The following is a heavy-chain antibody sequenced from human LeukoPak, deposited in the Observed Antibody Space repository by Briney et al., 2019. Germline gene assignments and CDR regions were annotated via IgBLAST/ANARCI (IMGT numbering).Heavy chain of an antibody. CDR2: IYYSGST. D-gene: IGHD2-15*01. CDR3: ARAIVGYNWFDP. V-gene: IGHV4-59*01. Sequence: SETLSLTCTVSGGSISSYYWSWIRQPPGKGLEWIGYIYYSGSTNYNPSLKSRVTISVDTSKNQFSLKLSSVTAADTAVYYCARAIVGYNWFDPWGQGTLVTVSS. CDR1: GGSISSYY. J-gene: IGHJ5*02.